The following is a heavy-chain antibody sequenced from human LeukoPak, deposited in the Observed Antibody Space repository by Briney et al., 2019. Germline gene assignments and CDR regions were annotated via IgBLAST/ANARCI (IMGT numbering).Heavy chain of an antibody. CDR1: GGSISNYY. Sequence: SETLSLTCTLSGGSISNYYWSWIRQSPEKGLEWIGYTFNTGSTHYNPTLESRVTISVDTSKNQFSLQLNSVTAADTAVYYCARGLGYRVGDCFDIWGQGTMVTVSS. V-gene: IGHV4-4*09. CDR2: TFNTGST. D-gene: IGHD2-21*02. CDR3: ARGLGYRVGDCFDI. J-gene: IGHJ3*02.